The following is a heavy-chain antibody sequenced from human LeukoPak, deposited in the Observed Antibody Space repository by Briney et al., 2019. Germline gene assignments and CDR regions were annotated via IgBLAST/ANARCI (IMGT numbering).Heavy chain of an antibody. J-gene: IGHJ4*02. V-gene: IGHV3-53*01. CDR3: ARSYSSSWYSDY. CDR1: GFTITTNY. Sequence: GGSLRLSCAASGFTITTNYMNWVRQAPGKGLEWVSVIYGDDETNYADSVKGRFTVSRDNSKNTLYLQMNSLRADDTAVYYCARSYSSSWYSDYWGQGTLVTVSS. D-gene: IGHD6-13*01. CDR2: IYGDDET.